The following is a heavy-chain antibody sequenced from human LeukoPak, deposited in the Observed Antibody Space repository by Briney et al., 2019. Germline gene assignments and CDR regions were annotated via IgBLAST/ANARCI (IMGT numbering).Heavy chain of an antibody. CDR3: AKDQRGGVLRSY. J-gene: IGHJ4*02. V-gene: IGHV3-23*01. D-gene: IGHD4/OR15-4a*01. CDR1: GFTFSSYA. Sequence: GRPLRLSCAASGFTFSSYAMSWVRQAPGKGLEWVSAISGSGGSTYYADSVKGRFTISRDNSKNTLYLQMNSLRAEDTAVYYCAKDQRGGVLRSYWGQGTLVTVSS. CDR2: ISGSGGST.